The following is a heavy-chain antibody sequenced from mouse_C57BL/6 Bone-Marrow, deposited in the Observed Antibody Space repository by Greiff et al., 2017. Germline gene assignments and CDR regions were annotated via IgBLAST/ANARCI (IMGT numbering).Heavy chain of an antibody. CDR3: ARRAYGSIWYFDV. CDR1: GYTFTSYW. V-gene: IGHV1-7*01. Sequence: FQLQQSGAELAKPGASVKLSCKASGYTFTSYWMHWVNQRPGQGLEWIGYINPSSGYTEYNQKFKDKATLTADNSSSTAYMQLSSLTYEDSAVYYCARRAYGSIWYFDVWGTGTTVTVSS. CDR2: INPSSGYT. D-gene: IGHD1-1*01. J-gene: IGHJ1*03.